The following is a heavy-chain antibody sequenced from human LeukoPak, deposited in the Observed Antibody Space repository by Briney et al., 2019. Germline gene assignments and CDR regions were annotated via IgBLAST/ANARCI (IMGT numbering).Heavy chain of an antibody. D-gene: IGHD3-22*01. Sequence: SETLSLTCTVSGGSISSYYWSWIRQPPGKGLEWIGYIYYSGSTNYNPSLKSRVTISVDTSKNQFSLKLSSVTAADTAVYYCARDYDSSGYTYWGQGTLVTVSS. CDR3: ARDYDSSGYTY. CDR1: GGSISSYY. V-gene: IGHV4-59*01. J-gene: IGHJ4*02. CDR2: IYYSGST.